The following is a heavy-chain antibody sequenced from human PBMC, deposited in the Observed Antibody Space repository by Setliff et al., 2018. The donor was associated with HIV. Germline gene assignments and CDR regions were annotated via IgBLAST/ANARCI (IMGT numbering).Heavy chain of an antibody. Sequence: ASVKVSCKVFGYTLAALSIHWVRQAPGKGLEWMGGFDPEDGERINAEKFQGRVTMTADTSTDTAYMALSGLTSEDTAVYYCATDPGRRITFGGVIVNPDYWGQGTLVTSPQ. CDR3: ATDPGRRITFGGVIVNPDY. CDR1: GYTLAALS. D-gene: IGHD3-16*02. J-gene: IGHJ4*02. V-gene: IGHV1-24*01. CDR2: FDPEDGER.